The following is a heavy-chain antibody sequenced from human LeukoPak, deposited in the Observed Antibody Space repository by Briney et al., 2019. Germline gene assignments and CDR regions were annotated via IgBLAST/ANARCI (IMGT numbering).Heavy chain of an antibody. V-gene: IGHV4-61*01. D-gene: IGHD5-18*01. CDR3: ARSLPSETAMAALWFDP. J-gene: IGHJ5*02. CDR2: IYYSGST. CDR1: GGSVSSGSYY. Sequence: PSETLSLTCTVSGGSVSSGSYYWSWIRQPPGKGLEWIGYIYYSGSTNYNPSLKSRVTISVDTSKNQFSLKLSSVTAADTAVYYCARSLPSETAMAALWFDPWGQGTLVTVSS.